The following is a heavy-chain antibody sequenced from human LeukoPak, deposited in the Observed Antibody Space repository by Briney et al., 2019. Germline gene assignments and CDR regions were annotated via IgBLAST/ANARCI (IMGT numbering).Heavy chain of an antibody. CDR2: IYYSGST. Sequence: SETLSLTCTVSGGSISSSSYYWGWIRQPPGKGLEWIGSIYYSGSTYYNPSLKSRVTISVDTSKNQFSLKLSSVTAADTAVYYCARYYDFRSGRRYYFDYWGQGTLVTVSS. J-gene: IGHJ4*02. D-gene: IGHD3-3*01. CDR3: ARYYDFRSGRRYYFDY. CDR1: GGSISSSSYY. V-gene: IGHV4-39*07.